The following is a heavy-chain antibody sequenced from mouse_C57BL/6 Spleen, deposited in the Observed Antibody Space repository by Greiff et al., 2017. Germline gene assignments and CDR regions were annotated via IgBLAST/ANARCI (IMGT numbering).Heavy chain of an antibody. CDR3: ARRDGYDYAMDY. CDR2: IYPSDSET. D-gene: IGHD2-2*01. V-gene: IGHV1-61*01. CDR1: GYTFTSYW. J-gene: IGHJ4*01. Sequence: QVHVKQPGAELVRPGSSVKLSCKASGYTFTSYWMDWVKQRPGQGLEWIGNIYPSDSETHYNQKFKDKATLTVDKSSSTAYMQLSSLTSEDSAVYYCARRDGYDYAMDYWGQGTSVTVSS.